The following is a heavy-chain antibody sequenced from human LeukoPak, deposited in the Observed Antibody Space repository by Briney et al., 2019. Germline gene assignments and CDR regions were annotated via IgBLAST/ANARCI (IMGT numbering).Heavy chain of an antibody. D-gene: IGHD3-22*01. Sequence: SETLSLTCTVSAYSISSGYYWGWIRQTPGKGLEWIGSISHSGSTYYNPSLRSRVTLSVDMSKKQFSLKLSSVTAADTAMYYCASYVVSAVDAFDIWGQGTMVTVSS. CDR1: AYSISSGYY. CDR3: ASYVVSAVDAFDI. CDR2: ISHSGST. V-gene: IGHV4-38-2*02. J-gene: IGHJ3*02.